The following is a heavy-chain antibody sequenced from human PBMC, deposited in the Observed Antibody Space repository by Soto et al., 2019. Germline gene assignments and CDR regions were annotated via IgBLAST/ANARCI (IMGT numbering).Heavy chain of an antibody. Sequence: SVKVSCKASGCTFSSYTISWVRQAPGQGLEWMGRIIPILGIANYAQKFQGRVTITADKSTSTAYMELSSLRSEDTAVYYCARDPPYYDFWSGSYWGQGTLVTVSS. V-gene: IGHV1-69*04. D-gene: IGHD3-3*01. J-gene: IGHJ4*02. CDR1: GCTFSSYT. CDR2: IIPILGIA. CDR3: ARDPPYYDFWSGSY.